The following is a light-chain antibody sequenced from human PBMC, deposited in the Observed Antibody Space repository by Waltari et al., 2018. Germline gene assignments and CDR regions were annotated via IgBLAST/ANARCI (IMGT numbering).Light chain of an antibody. J-gene: IGLJ2*01. CDR3: AAWDHSLNGPV. V-gene: IGLV1-44*01. CDR1: SSDSGSTT. CDR2: SNN. Sequence: QSVLTQPASASGPPGQRVTISCSGSSSDSGSTTVHWYQPLPGTAPKLLSYSNNPRPSGVPPRFSGSKSGTSPYLAISGLQSEDEADYYCAAWDHSLNGPVFGGGTTLTVL.